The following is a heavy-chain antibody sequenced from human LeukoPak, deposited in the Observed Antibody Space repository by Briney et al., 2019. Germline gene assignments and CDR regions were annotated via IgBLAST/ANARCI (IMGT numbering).Heavy chain of an antibody. V-gene: IGHV1-18*04. CDR3: AKDHQYDFDY. CDR1: GYTFTGYY. J-gene: IGHJ4*02. CDR2: ISAYNGNT. D-gene: IGHD2-2*01. Sequence: GASVKVSCKASGYTFTGYYIHWVRQAPGQGLEWMGWISAYNGNTNFAQKFQGRVTMTTDTSTSTAYMELRSLTSDDTAVYYCAKDHQYDFDYWGQGTLVTVSS.